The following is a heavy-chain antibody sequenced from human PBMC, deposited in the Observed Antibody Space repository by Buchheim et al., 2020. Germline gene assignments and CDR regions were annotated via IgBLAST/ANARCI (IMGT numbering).Heavy chain of an antibody. CDR3: AKGGPSSLYYFDY. D-gene: IGHD5-12*01. V-gene: IGHV3-23*01. Sequence: EVQLLESGGGLVQPGGSLRLSCAASGFTINSYAMRWVRQAPGKGLEWVSTIGSGGNTYYADSVKGRFTISRDNSKNTLSVQMHSLRAEDTAVYYCAKGGPSSLYYFDYWGQGTL. CDR2: IGSGGNT. J-gene: IGHJ4*02. CDR1: GFTINSYA.